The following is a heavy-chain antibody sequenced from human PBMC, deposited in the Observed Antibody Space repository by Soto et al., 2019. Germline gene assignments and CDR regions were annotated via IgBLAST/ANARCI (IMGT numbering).Heavy chain of an antibody. J-gene: IGHJ4*02. D-gene: IGHD6-19*01. CDR2: IVVGSGNT. CDR1: GFTFTSSA. Sequence: RASVKVSCKASGFTFTSSAMQWVRQARGQRLEWIGWIVVGSGNTNYAQKFQERVTITRDMSTSTAYMELSSLRSEDTAVYYCAADRGPYSSGWYDYWGQGTLVTSPQ. V-gene: IGHV1-58*02. CDR3: AADRGPYSSGWYDY.